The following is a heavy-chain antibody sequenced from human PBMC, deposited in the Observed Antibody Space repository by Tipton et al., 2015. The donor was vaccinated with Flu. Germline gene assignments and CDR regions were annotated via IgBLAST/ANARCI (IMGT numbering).Heavy chain of an antibody. CDR3: ARDTSSGRGHY. Sequence: TLSLTCTVSGGSISSGSYYWSWIRQPAGKGLEWIGRIYTSGSTNYNPSLKSRVTISVDTSKNQFSLKLSSVTAADTAVYYCARDTSSGRGHYWGQGTLVTVSS. CDR1: GGSISSGSYY. V-gene: IGHV4-61*02. J-gene: IGHJ4*02. CDR2: IYTSGST. D-gene: IGHD6-19*01.